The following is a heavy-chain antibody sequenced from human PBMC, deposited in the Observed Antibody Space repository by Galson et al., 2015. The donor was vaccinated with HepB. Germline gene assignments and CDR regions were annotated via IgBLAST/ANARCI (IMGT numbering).Heavy chain of an antibody. CDR1: GFSFGDYT. V-gene: IGHV3-49*03. Sequence: SLRLSCAASGFSFGDYTMNWLRQAPGKGLEWVGFIRSKSYGGPIEYAASVKERFTISRDDSKSIAFLQMTNLKSEDTAVYYCSSNKTAVHYWGQGTLVTVSS. CDR3: SSNKTAVHY. D-gene: IGHD2-21*02. J-gene: IGHJ4*02. CDR2: IRSKSYGGPI.